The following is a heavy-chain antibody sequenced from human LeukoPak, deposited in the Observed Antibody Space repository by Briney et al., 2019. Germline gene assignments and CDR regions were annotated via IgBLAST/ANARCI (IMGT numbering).Heavy chain of an antibody. V-gene: IGHV4-59*01. CDR1: GGSINSYY. J-gene: IGHJ4*02. D-gene: IGHD5-18*01. Sequence: PSETLSLTCTVSGGSINSYYWSRIRQPPGKGLEWIGYIYYSGSTNYNPSLKSRVTISVDTSKNQFSLKLSSVTAADTAVYYCAREEPRGYSYGYYFDYWGQGTLVTVSS. CDR2: IYYSGST. CDR3: AREEPRGYSYGYYFDY.